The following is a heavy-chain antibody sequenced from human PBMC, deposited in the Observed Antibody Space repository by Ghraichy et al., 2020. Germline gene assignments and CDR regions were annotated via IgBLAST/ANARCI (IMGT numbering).Heavy chain of an antibody. CDR1: GGSFSGYY. Sequence: SETLSLTCAVYGGSFSGYYWSWIRQPPGKGLEWIGEINHSGSTNYNPSLKSRVTISVDTSKNQFSLKLSSVTAADTAVYYCARGRRWLQLRPNFDYWGQGTLVTVSS. CDR3: ARGRRWLQLRPNFDY. V-gene: IGHV4-34*01. J-gene: IGHJ4*02. CDR2: INHSGST. D-gene: IGHD5-24*01.